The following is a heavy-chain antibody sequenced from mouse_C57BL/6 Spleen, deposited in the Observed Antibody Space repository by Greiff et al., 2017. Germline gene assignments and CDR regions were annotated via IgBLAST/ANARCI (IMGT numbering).Heavy chain of an antibody. CDR2: IYPGSGST. Sequence: QVQLQQPGAELVKPGASVKMSCKASGYTFTSYWITWVKQRPGQGLEWIGDIYPGSGSTNYNEKFKSKATLSLDTSSSTAYMQLSSLTSEDSAVYYCARGIYYGNLYYFDYWGQGTTLTVSS. V-gene: IGHV1-55*01. CDR1: GYTFTSYW. J-gene: IGHJ2*01. D-gene: IGHD2-1*01. CDR3: ARGIYYGNLYYFDY.